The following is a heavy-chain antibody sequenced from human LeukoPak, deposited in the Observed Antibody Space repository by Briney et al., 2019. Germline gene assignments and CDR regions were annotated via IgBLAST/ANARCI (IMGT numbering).Heavy chain of an antibody. D-gene: IGHD6-19*01. V-gene: IGHV4-39*07. CDR2: IYYSGST. CDR3: ARGISSGWLLSVDY. J-gene: IGHJ4*02. CDR1: GGSISSSSYY. Sequence: SETLSLTCTVSGGSISSSSYYWGWIRQPPGKGLDWIGSIYYSGSTYYNPSLKSRVTISVDTSKNQFSLKLSSVTAADTAVYYCARGISSGWLLSVDYWGQGTLVTVSS.